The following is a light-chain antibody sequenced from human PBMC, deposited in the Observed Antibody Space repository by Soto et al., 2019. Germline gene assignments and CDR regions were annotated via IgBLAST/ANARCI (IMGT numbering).Light chain of an antibody. Sequence: QPALTQPRSVSGSPGQSVTISCTGTSSDVGGYNYVSWYQQHPGKAPKLMIYDVSKRPSGVPDRFSGSKSGNTASLTISGLQAEDEADYYCCSYAGSYTFEVFGGGTKLTVL. J-gene: IGLJ2*01. CDR2: DVS. CDR1: SSDVGGYNY. V-gene: IGLV2-11*01. CDR3: CSYAGSYTFEV.